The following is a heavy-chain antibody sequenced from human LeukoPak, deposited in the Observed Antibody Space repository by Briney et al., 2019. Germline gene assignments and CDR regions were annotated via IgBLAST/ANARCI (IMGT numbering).Heavy chain of an antibody. CDR3: ARGYCSGGSCYLDY. V-gene: IGHV1-2*02. Sequence: ASVKVSCKASGYTFTGYYMHWVRQAPGQGLEWLGWINPNSGGTNYAQKFQGRVTMTRDTSISTAYMELSRLRSDDTAVYYCARGYCSGGSCYLDYWGQGTLVTVSS. J-gene: IGHJ4*02. CDR2: INPNSGGT. CDR1: GYTFTGYY. D-gene: IGHD2-15*01.